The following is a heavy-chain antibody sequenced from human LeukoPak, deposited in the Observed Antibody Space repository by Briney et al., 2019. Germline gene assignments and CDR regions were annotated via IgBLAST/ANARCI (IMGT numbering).Heavy chain of an antibody. CDR2: IYYSGST. V-gene: IGHV4-30-4*01. Sequence: SETLSLTCTVSGGSISSGDYYWSWIRQPPGKGLEWIGYIYYSGSTYYNPSLKSRVTISVDTSKNQFSLKLSSVTAADTAVYYCARGGSGERGINWGQGTLVTVSS. CDR1: GGSISSGDYY. D-gene: IGHD3-10*01. J-gene: IGHJ4*02. CDR3: ARGGSGERGIN.